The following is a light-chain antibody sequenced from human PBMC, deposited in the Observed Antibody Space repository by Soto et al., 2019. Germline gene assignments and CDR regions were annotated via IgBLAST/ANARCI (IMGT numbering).Light chain of an antibody. CDR3: QQYGTPLFT. Sequence: IVLTQSPGTLSLSPGERATLSCGASQSVTNNFLAWYQQKPGQAPRLLIYAASSSATGVPDRFSGSGSGTDFTLTISRLEPGDFAVYYCQQYGTPLFTFGPGTKVDIK. J-gene: IGKJ3*01. V-gene: IGKV3-20*01. CDR2: AAS. CDR1: QSVTNNF.